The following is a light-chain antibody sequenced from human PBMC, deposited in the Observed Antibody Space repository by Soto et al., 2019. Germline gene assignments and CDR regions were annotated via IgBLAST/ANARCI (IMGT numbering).Light chain of an antibody. V-gene: IGKV1-33*01. CDR3: QTYDNLPIT. CDR1: QDISNY. CDR2: DAS. Sequence: DIQMTQSPSSLSASVGDRVTITCQASQDISNYLNWYQQKPGKAPKLLIYDASNLETGVPSRFSGSGSGTDFTFTISSLQPEDIATYYCQTYDNLPITFGGGTKVEIK. J-gene: IGKJ4*01.